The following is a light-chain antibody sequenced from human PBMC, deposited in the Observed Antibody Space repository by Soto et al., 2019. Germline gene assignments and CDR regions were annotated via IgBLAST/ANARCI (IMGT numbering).Light chain of an antibody. CDR3: SSYTGSNTPVL. CDR1: SSDVGGYNY. J-gene: IGLJ2*01. Sequence: QSALTQPASVSGSPGQSITISCTGTSSDVGGYNYVSWYQQHPGKAPNLIIFDVSNRPSGVSNRFSGSKSGNSASLTISGLQAEDEADYYCSSYTGSNTPVLFGGGTKLTVL. V-gene: IGLV2-14*01. CDR2: DVS.